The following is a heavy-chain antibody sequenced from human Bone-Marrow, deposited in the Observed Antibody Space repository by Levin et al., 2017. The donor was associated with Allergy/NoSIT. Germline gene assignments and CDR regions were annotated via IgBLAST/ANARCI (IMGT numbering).Heavy chain of an antibody. CDR2: IRSAGTYI. CDR3: ARGGGSQKGGLDV. V-gene: IGHV3-21*01. Sequence: GGSLGLSCAASGFSFSTYTMHWVRQAPGKGLEWVSSIRSAGTYIHYADSVKGRFTISRDNANNSLSLEMSSLRAEDTALYYWARGGGSQKGGLDVWGQGTTVTVSS. J-gene: IGHJ6*02. D-gene: IGHD3-10*01. CDR1: GFSFSTYT.